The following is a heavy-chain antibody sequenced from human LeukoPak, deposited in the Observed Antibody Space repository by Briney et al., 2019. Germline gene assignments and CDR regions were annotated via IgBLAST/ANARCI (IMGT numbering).Heavy chain of an antibody. CDR2: MDYSGRT. CDR1: GGSISSSNYY. CDR3: ARTTEDCNSASCYQYCFDP. D-gene: IGHD2-2*01. J-gene: IGHJ5*02. V-gene: IGHV4-39*07. Sequence: SETLSLTCTVSGGSISSSNYYWGWIRQPPGKGLEWIGSMDYSGRTYSNPSLKSRVTISIATSKNQFSLKLSSVTAADTAVYYCARTTEDCNSASCYQYCFDPWGQGTLVTVSS.